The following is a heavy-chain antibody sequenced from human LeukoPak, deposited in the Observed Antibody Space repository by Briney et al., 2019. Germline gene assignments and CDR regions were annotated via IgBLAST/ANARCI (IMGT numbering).Heavy chain of an antibody. CDR2: ISSSGSTI. CDR1: GFTFSSYE. Sequence: GGSLRLSCAASGFTFSSYEMNWVRQAPGKGLEWVAYISSSGSTIYYADSVKGRFTISRDNAKNSLYLQMNSLRAEDTAVYYCARDGAQWELLPDYWGQGTLVTGSS. D-gene: IGHD1-26*01. CDR3: ARDGAQWELLPDY. V-gene: IGHV3-48*03. J-gene: IGHJ4*02.